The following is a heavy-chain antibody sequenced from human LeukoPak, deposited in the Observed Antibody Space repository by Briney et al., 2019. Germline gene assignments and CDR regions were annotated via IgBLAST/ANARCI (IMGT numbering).Heavy chain of an antibody. D-gene: IGHD6-13*01. CDR3: AREAGEQQLGFDY. Sequence: GGSLRLSCAASGFTFSSYSMNWVRHAPGEGLEWVSSISSSSIYMYYADSVKGRFTISRDNAKNSLYLQMNSLRAEDTAVYYCAREAGEQQLGFDYWGQGTLVTVSS. V-gene: IGHV3-21*01. CDR2: ISSSSIYM. CDR1: GFTFSSYS. J-gene: IGHJ4*02.